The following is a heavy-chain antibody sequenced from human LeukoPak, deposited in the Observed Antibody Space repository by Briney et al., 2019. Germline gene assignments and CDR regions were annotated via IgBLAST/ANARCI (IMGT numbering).Heavy chain of an antibody. V-gene: IGHV3-23*01. Sequence: GGSLRLSCAASGFTLSNYAMSWVRQAPGKGLEWVSGTSGGGGDTSYADSVKGRFTISGDNSKNTLYLHMNSLRAEDTAVYYCAKDTRYGSETFGAFDIWGQGTMITVSS. D-gene: IGHD3-10*01. CDR3: AKDTRYGSETFGAFDI. CDR2: TSGGGGDT. CDR1: GFTLSNYA. J-gene: IGHJ3*02.